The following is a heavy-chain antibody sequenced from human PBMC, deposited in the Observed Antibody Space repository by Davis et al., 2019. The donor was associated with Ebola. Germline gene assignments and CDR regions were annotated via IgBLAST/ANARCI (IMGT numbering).Heavy chain of an antibody. CDR2: ISSSSSYI. V-gene: IGHV3-21*01. D-gene: IGHD3-10*01. CDR1: GFTFSSYS. CDR3: AREVRRGWFDP. Sequence: GESLKVSCAASGFTFSSYSMNWVRQAPGKGLEWVSSISSSSSYIYYADSVKGRFTISRDNAKNSLYLQMNSLRAEDTAVYYCAREVRRGWFDPWGQGTLVTVSS. J-gene: IGHJ5*02.